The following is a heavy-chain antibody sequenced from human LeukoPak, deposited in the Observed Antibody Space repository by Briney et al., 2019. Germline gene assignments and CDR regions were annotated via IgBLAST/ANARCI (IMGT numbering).Heavy chain of an antibody. CDR3: AKDSSPKTAYYDFWSGYYGQFDY. J-gene: IGHJ4*02. V-gene: IGHV3-23*01. CDR2: ISGSGGST. D-gene: IGHD3-3*01. Sequence: GGSLRLSCAASGFTFSSYAMSWVRQAPGKGLEWVSAISGSGGSTYYADSVKGRFTISRDNSKNTLHLQMNSLRAEDTAVYYCAKDSSPKTAYYDFWSGYYGQFDYWGQGTLVTVSS. CDR1: GFTFSSYA.